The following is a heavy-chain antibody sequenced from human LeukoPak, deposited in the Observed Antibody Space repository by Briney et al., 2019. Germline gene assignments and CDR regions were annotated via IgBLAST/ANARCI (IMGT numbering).Heavy chain of an antibody. CDR3: AKDENYYDSSGYFGCFDY. CDR1: GFTFSSYA. Sequence: GGSLRLSCAASGFTFSSYAMTWVRQAPGKGLEWVAFTRYDGSNKYYADSVKGRFTISRDNSKNTLYLQMNSLRAEDTAVYYCAKDENYYDSSGYFGCFDYWGQGTLVTVSS. D-gene: IGHD3-22*01. CDR2: TRYDGSNK. J-gene: IGHJ4*02. V-gene: IGHV3-30*02.